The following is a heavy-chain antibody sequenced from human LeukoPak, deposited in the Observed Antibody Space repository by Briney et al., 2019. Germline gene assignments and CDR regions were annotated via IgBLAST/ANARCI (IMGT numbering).Heavy chain of an antibody. CDR3: ARGSIVGATFDYFDY. CDR2: INPNSGGT. V-gene: IGHV1-2*02. CDR1: GYTFTGYY. D-gene: IGHD1-26*01. J-gene: IGHJ4*02. Sequence: ASVKVSCKASGYTFTGYYMHWVRQAPGQGLEWMGWINPNSGGTNYAQKFQGRVTMTRDTSISTAYMELSRLRSDDTAVYYCARGSIVGATFDYFDYWGQGTLVTVSS.